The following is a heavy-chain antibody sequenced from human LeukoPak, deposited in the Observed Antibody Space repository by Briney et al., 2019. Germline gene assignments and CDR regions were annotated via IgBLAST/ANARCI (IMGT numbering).Heavy chain of an antibody. CDR2: IWDDGSNQ. J-gene: IGHJ4*02. Sequence: GGSLRLSCAASGFAFSRYGMHWVRQAPGKGLEWVAVIWDDGSNQKYGDSVKGRFTISRDNSKNTLYLQMNSLRAEDTAVYYCARGRGSSWYFDYWGQGTLVTVSS. V-gene: IGHV3-33*01. CDR1: GFAFSRYG. CDR3: ARGRGSSWYFDY. D-gene: IGHD6-13*01.